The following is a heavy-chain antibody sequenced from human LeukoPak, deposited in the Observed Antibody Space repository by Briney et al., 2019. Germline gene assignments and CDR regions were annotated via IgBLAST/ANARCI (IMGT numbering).Heavy chain of an antibody. CDR2: ISTSGSTI. Sequence: PGGSLRLSCAASGFTFSSYSMNWVRQAPGKGLEWISFISTSGSTIYYPDSVKGRFTITRDDAKSSLYLQMNSLRDEDTAVYFCARDPPGGTGTYWYFDLWGRGTLVNVSS. V-gene: IGHV3-48*02. D-gene: IGHD3/OR15-3a*01. CDR3: ARDPPGGTGTYWYFDL. J-gene: IGHJ2*01. CDR1: GFTFSSYS.